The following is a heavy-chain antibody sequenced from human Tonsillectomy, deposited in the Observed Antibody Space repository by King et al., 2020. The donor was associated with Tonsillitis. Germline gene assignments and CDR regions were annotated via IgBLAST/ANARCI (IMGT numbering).Heavy chain of an antibody. CDR2: SRGKANSYTT. CDR1: GFTFSDHD. CDR3: AVFRRTWGF. V-gene: IGHV3-72*01. D-gene: IGHD3-16*01. Sequence: VQLVESGGGLVQPGGSLRLSCAASGFTFSDHDMDWILQAPGKGLEWVGRSRGKANSYTTQYAASVRGRFTISRDISKDSLFLQSNSLQAEDTAVYYCAVFRRTWGFWGRGTLVTVSS. J-gene: IGHJ4*02.